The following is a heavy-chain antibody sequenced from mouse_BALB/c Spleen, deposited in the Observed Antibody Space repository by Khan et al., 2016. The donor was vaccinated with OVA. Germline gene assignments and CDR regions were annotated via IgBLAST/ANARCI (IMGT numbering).Heavy chain of an antibody. Sequence: QVRLQQSGAELVKAGASVKMSCKASGYTFTSYWMHWVKQRLGQGLEWFAETNPTNGRTYYNEKFKSKATLNVDKSSSTAYMLLSGPTFEDSAVYDCARIKKIVATYFDYWGQGTTLTVSA. CDR2: TNPTNGRT. CDR3: ARIKKIVATYFDY. J-gene: IGHJ2*01. D-gene: IGHD1-1*01. CDR1: GYTFTSYW. V-gene: IGHV1S81*02.